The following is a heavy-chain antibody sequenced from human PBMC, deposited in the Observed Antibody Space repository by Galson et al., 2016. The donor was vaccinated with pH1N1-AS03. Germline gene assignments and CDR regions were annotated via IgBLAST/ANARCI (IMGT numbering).Heavy chain of an antibody. J-gene: IGHJ4*02. V-gene: IGHV3-30-3*01. Sequence: SLRLSCAASGFDFRSYSMHWVRQAPGKGLEWGAVIAKDGTTKFDADFVKGRFTISRDNSRNTLYLEMSRLTPEDTAVYYCAREGTGIVGSYRGSLDSWGQGTLVTVTS. CDR2: IAKDGTTK. D-gene: IGHD1-26*01. CDR3: AREGTGIVGSYRGSLDS. CDR1: GFDFRSYS.